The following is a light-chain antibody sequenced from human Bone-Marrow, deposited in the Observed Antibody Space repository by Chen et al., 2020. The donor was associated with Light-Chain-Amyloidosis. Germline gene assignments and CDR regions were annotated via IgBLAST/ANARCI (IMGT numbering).Light chain of an antibody. CDR2: KVS. CDR1: QSLVYSDGNTY. CDR3: IQGTRGAPWLGEAP. V-gene: IGKV2-30*01. Sequence: DVVMTQSPVSLPVTLGQPASISCRSSQSLVYSDGNTYLNWFQQRPGQSPKRLIYKVSNRDSGVSDKISGSGSGTVMTRPVTRVEGVDVGVCHCIQGTRGAPWLGEAPLGQGTGQEI. J-gene: IGKJ5*01.